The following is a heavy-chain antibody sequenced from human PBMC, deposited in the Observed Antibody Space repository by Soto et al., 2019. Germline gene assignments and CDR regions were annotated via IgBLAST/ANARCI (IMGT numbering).Heavy chain of an antibody. V-gene: IGHV3-33*01. D-gene: IGHD3-22*01. Sequence: QVQLVESGGGVVQPGRSLRLSCAASGFTFSSYGMHWVRQAPGKVLEWVAVIWYDGSNKYYAYSVKGRFTISRDNSKNTLYLQMNSLRAEDTAVYYCARDYDSSGYPRYYFDHWGQGTLVTVSS. CDR1: GFTFSSYG. J-gene: IGHJ4*02. CDR2: IWYDGSNK. CDR3: ARDYDSSGYPRYYFDH.